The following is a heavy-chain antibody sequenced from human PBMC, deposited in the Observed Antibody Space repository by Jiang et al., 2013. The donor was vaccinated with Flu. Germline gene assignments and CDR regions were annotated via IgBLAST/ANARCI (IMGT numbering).Heavy chain of an antibody. CDR3: AKDTSPGSSSGWYGYPHH. CDR1: GFTFDDYV. V-gene: IGHV3-9*01. Sequence: VQLLESGGGLVQPGGSLRLSCAASGFTFDDYVMHWVRQAPGKGLEWVSGISWNSGNIGYADSVKGRFTISRDNAKNSLYLQMNSLRAEDTALYYCAKDTSPGSSSGWYGYPHHWGQGTLVTRLL. CDR2: ISWNSGNI. J-gene: IGHJ1*01. D-gene: IGHD6-13*01.